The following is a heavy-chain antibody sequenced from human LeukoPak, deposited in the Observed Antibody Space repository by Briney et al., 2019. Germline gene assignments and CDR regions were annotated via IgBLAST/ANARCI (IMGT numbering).Heavy chain of an antibody. CDR2: IIPIFGTA. D-gene: IGHD3-3*01. V-gene: IGHV1-69*06. Sequence: SVKVSSKASGYTFTSYDINWVRQATGQGLEWMGGIIPIFGTANYAQKFQGRVTITADKSTSTAYMELSSLRSEDTAVYYCARGGYDFWSGYYGYWGQGTLVTVSS. CDR3: ARGGYDFWSGYYGY. CDR1: GYTFTSYD. J-gene: IGHJ4*02.